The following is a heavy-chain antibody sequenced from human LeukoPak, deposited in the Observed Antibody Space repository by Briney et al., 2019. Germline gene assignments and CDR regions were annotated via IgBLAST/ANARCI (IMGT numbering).Heavy chain of an antibody. CDR3: ARVSVTPYNWFDP. CDR1: GGSISSSSYY. D-gene: IGHD2-21*02. J-gene: IGHJ5*02. Sequence: SETLSLTCTVSGGSISSSSYYWGWIRQPPGKGLEWIGSMYYSGGIYYNPSLEGRVTLSIDTSKNQLALNLNSVTAADTAVYYCARVSVTPYNWFDPWGQGTLVTVSS. CDR2: MYYSGGI. V-gene: IGHV4-39*06.